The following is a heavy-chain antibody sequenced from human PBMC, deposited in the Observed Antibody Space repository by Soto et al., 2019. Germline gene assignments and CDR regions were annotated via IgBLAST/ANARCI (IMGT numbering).Heavy chain of an antibody. J-gene: IGHJ4*02. Sequence: ASVKVSCKASGYTFTSYDINWVRQATGQGLEWMGGMNPNSGNTGYAQKFQGRVPMTRNTSISTAYMELSSLRSEDTAVYYCARGEGGWGTMRRGDYWGQGTLVTVS. CDR2: MNPNSGNT. D-gene: IGHD3-10*01. CDR3: ARGEGGWGTMRRGDY. CDR1: GYTFTSYD. V-gene: IGHV1-8*01.